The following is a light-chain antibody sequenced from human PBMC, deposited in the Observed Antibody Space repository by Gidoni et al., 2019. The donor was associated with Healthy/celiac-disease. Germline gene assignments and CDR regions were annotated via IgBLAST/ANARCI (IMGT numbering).Light chain of an antibody. J-gene: IGLJ3*02. CDR1: SSDVGGYNY. Sequence: QSALNQPASVSGSPGQSITISCTGTSSDVGGYNYVSWYQQHPGKAPKLMFYDVSNRPSGVSNRFSGSKSGNTASLTISGLQAEDEADYYCSSYTSSSTTVFGGGTKLTVL. V-gene: IGLV2-14*03. CDR2: DVS. CDR3: SSYTSSSTTV.